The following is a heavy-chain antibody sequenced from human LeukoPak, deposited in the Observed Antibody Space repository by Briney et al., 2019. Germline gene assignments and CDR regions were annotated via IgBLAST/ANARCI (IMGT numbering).Heavy chain of an antibody. V-gene: IGHV4-59*01. CDR2: IYNSGST. CDR3: TRGRGWLPDC. CDR1: GGSISSYY. Sequence: PSETLSLTCTVSGGSISSYYWSWIRQPPGKGLEWIGYIYNSGSTNFTPSLKSRVTMSVDTSKNQISLKLSSVTAADTAVYYCTRGRGWLPDCWGQGTLVTVSS. D-gene: IGHD5-24*01. J-gene: IGHJ4*02.